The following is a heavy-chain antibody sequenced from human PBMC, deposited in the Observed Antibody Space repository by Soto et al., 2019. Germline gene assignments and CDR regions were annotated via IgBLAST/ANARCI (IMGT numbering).Heavy chain of an antibody. V-gene: IGHV3-30*18. Sequence: HPGGSLRLSCAAPGFTFNIYGMHWVRQAPDKGLEWVALISYDGSNQYYADSVKGRFTISRDNSKNTLFLQMNSLRADDTAVYYCAKDQASGQGSFDSWGQGTLVTVSS. J-gene: IGHJ4*02. CDR2: ISYDGSNQ. CDR1: GFTFNIYG. CDR3: AKDQASGQGSFDS.